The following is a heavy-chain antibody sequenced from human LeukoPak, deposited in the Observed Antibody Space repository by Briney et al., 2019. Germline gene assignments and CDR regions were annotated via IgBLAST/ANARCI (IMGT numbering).Heavy chain of an antibody. V-gene: IGHV4-4*07. D-gene: IGHD6-13*01. CDR1: GGSISRYY. CDR3: ARETIAAAAPLDY. J-gene: IGHJ4*02. Sequence: SETLSLTCTASGGSISRYYWSWIRQPAGKGVDGIGRIYTSGSTNYNPSLKSRVTISVDKSKNQFSLKPSSVTAADTAVYYCARETIAAAAPLDYWGQGTLVTVSS. CDR2: IYTSGST.